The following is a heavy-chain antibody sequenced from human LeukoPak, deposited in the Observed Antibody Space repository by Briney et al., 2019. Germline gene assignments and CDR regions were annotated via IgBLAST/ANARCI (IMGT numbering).Heavy chain of an antibody. CDR2: IYYSGST. D-gene: IGHD4-17*01. J-gene: IGHJ4*02. CDR3: AKMTTVTLVDY. V-gene: IGHV4-59*08. Sequence: PSETLSLTCTVSGGSISSYYWSWIRQPPGKGLEWIGYIYYSGSTNYNPSLKSRVTISVDTSKNQFSLKLSSVTAADTAVYYGAKMTTVTLVDYWGQGTLVTVSS. CDR1: GGSISSYY.